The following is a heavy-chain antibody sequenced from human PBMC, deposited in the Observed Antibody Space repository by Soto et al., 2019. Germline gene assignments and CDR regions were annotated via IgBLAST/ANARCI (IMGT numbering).Heavy chain of an antibody. CDR3: ARSAPMDAGDKYYYDF. V-gene: IGHV1-69*13. D-gene: IGHD3-16*01. CDR2: IIPFFGTA. Sequence: SVKVSCKASGGTFSTFGISWVRQAPGQGLEWMGGIIPFFGTAKYSQKFEDRISITADESTNTVYMDLRSLTSEDTAIYYCARSAPMDAGDKYYYDFWGQGALVTVS. J-gene: IGHJ4*02. CDR1: GGTFSTFG.